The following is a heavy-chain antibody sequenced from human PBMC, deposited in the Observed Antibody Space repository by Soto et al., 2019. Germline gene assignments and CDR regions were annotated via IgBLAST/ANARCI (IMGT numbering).Heavy chain of an antibody. CDR3: ARLVIVPAAMSDYYMYV. CDR1: GVSISKSSYY. V-gene: IGHV4-39*01. CDR2: IHSSGST. J-gene: IGHJ6*03. D-gene: IGHD2-2*01. Sequence: QLQMEESGPGLVKPSETLSLSCTVSGVSISKSSYYWGWIRQPPGRGLEWIGSIHSSGSTSYNPSLEHRVPLSVDTSKNQFSLRLNSVTAADTAVYYSARLVIVPAAMSDYYMYVWGKGATVTVSS.